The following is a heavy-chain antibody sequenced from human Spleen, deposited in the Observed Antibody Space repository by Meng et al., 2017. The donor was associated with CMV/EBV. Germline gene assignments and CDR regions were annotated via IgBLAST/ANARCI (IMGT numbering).Heavy chain of an antibody. Sequence: GGSLRLSCAASGFTVSSYWMSWVRQAPGKGLEWVANIKQDGSEKYYVDSVKGRFTISRDNAKNSLYLQMNSLRAEDTAVYYCARSQETWIQLWLPYYFDYWGQGTLVTVSS. CDR2: IKQDGSEK. V-gene: IGHV3-7*01. CDR3: ARSQETWIQLWLPYYFDY. J-gene: IGHJ4*02. D-gene: IGHD5-18*01. CDR1: GFTVSSYW.